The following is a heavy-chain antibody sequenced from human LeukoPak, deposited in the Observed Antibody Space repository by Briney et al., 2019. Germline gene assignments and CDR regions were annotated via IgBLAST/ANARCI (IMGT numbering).Heavy chain of an antibody. CDR3: ARGGYYDVLGGHTPYGMDV. CDR1: GYTLTELS. J-gene: IGHJ6*02. CDR2: INAYNGNT. D-gene: IGHD3-9*01. Sequence: ASVKVSCKVSGYTLTELSMHWVRQAPGQGLEWMGWINAYNGNTNYAQKLQGRVTMTTDTSTSTAYMELRILRSDDTAVYYCARGGYYDVLGGHTPYGMDVWGRGTTVTVSS. V-gene: IGHV1-18*01.